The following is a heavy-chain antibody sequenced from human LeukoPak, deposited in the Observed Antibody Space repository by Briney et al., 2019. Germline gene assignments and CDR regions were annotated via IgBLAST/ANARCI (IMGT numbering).Heavy chain of an antibody. J-gene: IGHJ4*02. V-gene: IGHV1-69*13. CDR2: IIPIFGTA. CDR3: ARGRGGGSYFDY. D-gene: IGHD1-26*01. Sequence: SVKVSCKASGGTFSSYAISWVRQAPGQGLEWMGGIIPIFGTANYAQKFQGRVTITADESTSTAYMELRSLRSEDTAVYYCARGRGGGSYFDYWGQGTLVTVSS. CDR1: GGTFSSYA.